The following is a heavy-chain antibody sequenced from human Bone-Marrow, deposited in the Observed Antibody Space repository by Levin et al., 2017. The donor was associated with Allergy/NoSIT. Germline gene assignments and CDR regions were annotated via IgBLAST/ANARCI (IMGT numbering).Heavy chain of an antibody. CDR1: EFTFSTYA. Sequence: PSGGSLRLSCVTSEFTFSTYAVSWVRQAPGKGLEWVSAISSSGDYIHYADSVKGRFTISRDNAKNTLYLQMHGLRHEDTAMYYCAKESSPQRYIEGLLLRRPFDLWGQGTMVTVSS. D-gene: IGHD3-9*01. CDR3: AKESSPQRYIEGLLLRRPFDL. V-gene: IGHV3-23*01. J-gene: IGHJ3*01. CDR2: ISSSGDYI.